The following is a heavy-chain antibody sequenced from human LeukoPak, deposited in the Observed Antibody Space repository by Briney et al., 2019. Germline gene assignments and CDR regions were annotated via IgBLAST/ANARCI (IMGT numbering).Heavy chain of an antibody. CDR3: AKDRATMVRGVIDSTDY. Sequence: GRCLRLSSAASVLTFTGDTMGSGRQAPGEGVEWGSGISGIRDRTHHADSVKGRFTISRDNSKNTLYLQMNSLRAEDTAVYYCAKDRATMVRGVIDSTDYWGQGTLVTVSS. V-gene: IGHV3-23*01. D-gene: IGHD3-10*01. CDR2: ISGIRDRT. CDR1: VLTFTGDT. J-gene: IGHJ4*02.